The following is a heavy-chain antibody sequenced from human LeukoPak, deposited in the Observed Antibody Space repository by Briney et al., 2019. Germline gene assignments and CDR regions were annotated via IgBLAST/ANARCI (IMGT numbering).Heavy chain of an antibody. D-gene: IGHD4-23*01. J-gene: IGHJ4*02. CDR3: AKDLLRWSFDS. CDR1: GFTFSRNA. CDR2: IGSDSNT. V-gene: IGHV3-23*01. Sequence: GGSLRLSCAASGFTFSRNAMGWVRQAPGKGLEWVSGIGSDSNTHYADSMKGRFTISRDNSQNTLYLQMSSLRAEDTAVYYCAKDLLRWSFDSWGQGILVTVSS.